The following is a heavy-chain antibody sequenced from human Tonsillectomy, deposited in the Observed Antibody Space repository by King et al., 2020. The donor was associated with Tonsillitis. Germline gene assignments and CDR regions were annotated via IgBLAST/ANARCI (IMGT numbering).Heavy chain of an antibody. CDR2: TRNKAYSYTT. J-gene: IGHJ4*02. CDR1: VFTFSDHY. Sequence: VQLVESGGGLVQPGGSLRLSCAASVFTFSDHYMDWVRQTPGKGLEWVGRTRNKAYSYTTDYAASVKGRFTISRDDSKNSLYLQMNSLKTEDTAVYYCARGRCKWDLHDYFDYWGQGTLVTVAS. D-gene: IGHD1-26*01. CDR3: ARGRCKWDLHDYFDY. V-gene: IGHV3-72*01.